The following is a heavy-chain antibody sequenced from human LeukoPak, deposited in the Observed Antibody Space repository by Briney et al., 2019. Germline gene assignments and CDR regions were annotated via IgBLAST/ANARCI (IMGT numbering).Heavy chain of an antibody. CDR2: ISYDGSNK. D-gene: IGHD6-19*01. V-gene: IGHV3-30*18. CDR3: AKELSSGPDY. J-gene: IGHJ4*02. Sequence: GRSLGLSCAASGFTFSSYGMHWVRQAPGKGLEWVAVISYDGSNKYYADSVKGRFTISRDNSKNTLYLQMNSLRAEDTAVYYCAKELSSGPDYWGQGTLVTVSS. CDR1: GFTFSSYG.